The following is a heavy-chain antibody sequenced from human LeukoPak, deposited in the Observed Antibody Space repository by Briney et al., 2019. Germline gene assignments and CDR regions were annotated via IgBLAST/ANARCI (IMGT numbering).Heavy chain of an antibody. CDR1: GYTFTGYY. D-gene: IGHD3-22*01. CDR3: ARDHSSGYYPGY. J-gene: IGHJ4*02. Sequence: GASVKVSCKASGYTFTGYYMHWVRQAPGQGLEWMGWINPNSGGTSYAQKFQGRVTMTRDTSISTAYMELSRLRSDDTAVYYCARDHSSGYYPGYWGQGTLVTVSS. V-gene: IGHV1-2*02. CDR2: INPNSGGT.